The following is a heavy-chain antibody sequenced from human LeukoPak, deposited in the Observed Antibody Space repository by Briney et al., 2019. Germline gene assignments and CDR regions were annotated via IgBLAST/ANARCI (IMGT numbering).Heavy chain of an antibody. J-gene: IGHJ4*02. CDR1: GGSISSGGYY. D-gene: IGHD3-10*01. Sequence: SETLSLTCTVSGGSISSGGYYWSWIRQPPGKGLEWIGYIYHTGSTYYNPSLKSRVTISIDTSKSHFSLKLSSVTAADMAVYYCARQDFGSGILPGYWGQGTLVTVSS. CDR2: IYHTGST. CDR3: ARQDFGSGILPGY. V-gene: IGHV4-30-2*01.